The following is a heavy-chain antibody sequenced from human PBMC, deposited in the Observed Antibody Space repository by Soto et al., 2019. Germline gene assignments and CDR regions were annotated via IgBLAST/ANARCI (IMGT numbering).Heavy chain of an antibody. D-gene: IGHD4-17*01. CDR2: IYYTGST. CDR3: ARIHFGDEPSYYYYGMDV. J-gene: IGHJ6*02. CDR1: GGSFSSGDYY. V-gene: IGHV4-30-4*01. Sequence: SETLSLTCTVSGGSFSSGDYYWSWVRQPPGKGLEWIGYIYYTGSTSNNPSLKSRVSISIDTSKTQFSLKLSSVTAADTAVYYCARIHFGDEPSYYYYGMDVWGQGTTVTVSS.